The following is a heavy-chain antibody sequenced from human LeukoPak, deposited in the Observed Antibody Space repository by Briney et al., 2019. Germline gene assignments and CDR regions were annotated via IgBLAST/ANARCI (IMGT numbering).Heavy chain of an antibody. J-gene: IGHJ6*02. Sequence: ASVNVSCKASGYTFTSYAMHWVRQAPGQRLEWMGWINAGNGNTKYSQKFQGRVTITRDTSASTAYMELSSLRSEDTAVYYCARGLGHYGDYGYGMDVWGQGTTVTVSS. D-gene: IGHD4-17*01. CDR2: INAGNGNT. V-gene: IGHV1-3*01. CDR1: GYTFTSYA. CDR3: ARGLGHYGDYGYGMDV.